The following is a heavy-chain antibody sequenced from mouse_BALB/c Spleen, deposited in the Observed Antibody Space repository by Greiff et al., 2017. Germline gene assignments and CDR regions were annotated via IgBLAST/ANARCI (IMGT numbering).Heavy chain of an antibody. V-gene: IGHV5-9-4*01. CDR1: GFTFSSYA. CDR3: ARGGMGGYYTWFAY. D-gene: IGHD2-3*01. CDR2: ISSGGSYT. Sequence: EVKLVESGGGLVKPGGSLKLSCAASGFTFSSYAMSWVRQSPEKRLEWVAEISSGGSYTYYPDTVTGRFTISRDNAKNTLYLEMSSRRSEDSAMYYCARGGMGGYYTWFAYWGQGTLVTVSA. J-gene: IGHJ3*01.